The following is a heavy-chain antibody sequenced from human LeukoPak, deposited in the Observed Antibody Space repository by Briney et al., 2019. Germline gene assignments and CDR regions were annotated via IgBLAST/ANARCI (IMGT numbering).Heavy chain of an antibody. CDR2: ISADDKA. J-gene: IGHJ3*01. CDR1: GFTFTTYA. D-gene: IGHD6-19*01. V-gene: IGHV3-23*01. CDR3: AKDLALAGTGGGFDV. Sequence: PGGSLRHSCAASGFTFTTYAINWVRQAPGKGVEWVSGISADDKAYYADSVKGRFTISRDNSKNTVSLQMSSLRAEDTALYYCAKDLALAGTGGGFDVWGQGTRVAVSS.